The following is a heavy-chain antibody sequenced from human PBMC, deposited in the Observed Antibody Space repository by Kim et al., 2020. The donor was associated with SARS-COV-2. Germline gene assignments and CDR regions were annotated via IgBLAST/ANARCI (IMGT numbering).Heavy chain of an antibody. CDR1: GFTVSSNY. J-gene: IGHJ3*02. CDR2: IYSGGST. V-gene: IGHV3-53*01. CDR3: ARVSMALSAFDI. D-gene: IGHD3-16*02. Sequence: GGSLRLSCAASGFTVSSNYMSWVRQAPGKGLEWVSVIYSGGSTYYADSVKGRFTISRDNSKNTLYLQMNSLRAEDTAVYYCARVSMALSAFDIWGQGTMVTVSS.